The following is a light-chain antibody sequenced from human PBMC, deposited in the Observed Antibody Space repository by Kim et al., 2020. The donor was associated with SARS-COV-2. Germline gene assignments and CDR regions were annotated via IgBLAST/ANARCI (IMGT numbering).Light chain of an antibody. CDR1: SSDVGGYNY. CDR2: DVT. CDR3: TSYTDTSTLVV. Sequence: LTQPASVSGSPGQSITISCTGTSSDVGGYNYVSWYQQHPGKAPKLMIYDVTNRPSGVSNRISGSKSGNTASLTISGLQAEDEADYYCTSYTDTSTLVVFGGGTQLTVL. V-gene: IGLV2-14*03. J-gene: IGLJ3*02.